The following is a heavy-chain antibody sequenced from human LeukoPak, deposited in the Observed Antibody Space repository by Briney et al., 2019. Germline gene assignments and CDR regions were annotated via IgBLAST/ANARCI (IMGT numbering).Heavy chain of an antibody. CDR3: AGGHYPLEY. J-gene: IGHJ4*02. CDR2: LYPSGST. D-gene: IGHD1-26*01. Sequence: SETLSLTCSVSGGSINSGYWSWIRQPPGKGLEWIGLLYPSGSTNYNPSLKSRVAISVDTSRTQFSLKLSSMTAADTAVYYCAGGHYPLEYWGQGTLVTVSS. V-gene: IGHV4-59*01. CDR1: GGSINSGY.